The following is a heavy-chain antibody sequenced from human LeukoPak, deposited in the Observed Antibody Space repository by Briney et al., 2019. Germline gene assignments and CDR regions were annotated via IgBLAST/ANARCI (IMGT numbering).Heavy chain of an antibody. J-gene: IGHJ4*02. Sequence: GESLKISGKASGYTFTHQWIGWVRQKSGSGLGWMGIIYPRDSDTRYSPSFQGHVTISADTSINTAYLEWSRLEASDTGIYYCARHSDVIGAIWGQGTLVTVSS. D-gene: IGHD3-10*01. V-gene: IGHV5-51*01. CDR2: IYPRDSDT. CDR3: ARHSDVIGAI. CDR1: GYTFTHQW.